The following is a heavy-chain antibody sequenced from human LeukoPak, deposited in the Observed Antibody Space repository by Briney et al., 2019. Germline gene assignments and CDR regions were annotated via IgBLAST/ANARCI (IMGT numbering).Heavy chain of an antibody. D-gene: IGHD3-9*01. CDR2: INPSGGST. CDR3: ARDGGGYDILTGYSRRPKYYFDC. Sequence: ASVKVSCKASGYTFTSYYMHWVRQAPGQGLEWMGIINPSGGSTSYAQKFQGRVTMTRDTSTSTVYMELSSLRSEDTAVYYCARDGGGYDILTGYSRRPKYYFDCWGQGTLVTVSS. CDR1: GYTFTSYY. J-gene: IGHJ4*02. V-gene: IGHV1-46*01.